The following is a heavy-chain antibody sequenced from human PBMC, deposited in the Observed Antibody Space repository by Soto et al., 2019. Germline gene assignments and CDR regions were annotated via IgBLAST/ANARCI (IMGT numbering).Heavy chain of an antibody. Sequence: LRLSCAASGFTFSSYGMHWVRQAPGKGLEWVAVISYDGSNKYYADYVKGRFTISRDNSKNTLYLQMNSLRAEDTAVYYCAKDPGAYYYYYGMDVWGQGTTVTVS. V-gene: IGHV3-30*18. CDR2: ISYDGSNK. CDR3: AKDPGAYYYYYGMDV. J-gene: IGHJ6*02. CDR1: GFTFSSYG. D-gene: IGHD3-10*01.